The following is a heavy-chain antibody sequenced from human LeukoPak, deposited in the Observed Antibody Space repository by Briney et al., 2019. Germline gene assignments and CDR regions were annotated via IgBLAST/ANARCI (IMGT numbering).Heavy chain of an antibody. CDR3: ARIPGIAVAGGFDY. D-gene: IGHD6-19*01. Sequence: SQTLSLTCAISGDSVSSNSAAWNWIRQSPSRGLEWLGRSYYRSKWYNDYAVSVKSRITINPDTSKNQFSLQLNSVTPEDTAVYYCARIPGIAVAGGFDYWGQGTLVTVSS. V-gene: IGHV6-1*01. J-gene: IGHJ4*02. CDR2: SYYRSKWYN. CDR1: GDSVSSNSAA.